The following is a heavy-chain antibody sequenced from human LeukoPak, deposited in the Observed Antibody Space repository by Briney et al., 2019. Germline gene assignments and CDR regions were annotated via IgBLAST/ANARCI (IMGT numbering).Heavy chain of an antibody. Sequence: SETLSLTCTVSGGSISGYYWSWIRQPPGKGLEWIGYIYYSGSTNYNPSLKSRVTISVDTSKNQFSLKLSSVTAADTAVYYCARERYDILTGFHNFDYWGQGTLVTVSS. J-gene: IGHJ4*02. V-gene: IGHV4-59*01. CDR2: IYYSGST. CDR3: ARERYDILTGFHNFDY. D-gene: IGHD3-9*01. CDR1: GGSISGYY.